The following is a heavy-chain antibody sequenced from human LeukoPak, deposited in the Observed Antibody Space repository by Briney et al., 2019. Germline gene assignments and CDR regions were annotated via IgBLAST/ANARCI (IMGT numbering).Heavy chain of an antibody. J-gene: IGHJ4*02. CDR1: GYTFTSYY. V-gene: IGHV1-46*01. CDR3: ARGRASGYSVYYFDY. Sequence: ASVKVSCKASGYTFTSYYMHWVRQAPGQGLEWMGIINPSGGSTSYAQKFQGGVTMTRDTSTSTVYMELSSLRSEDTAVYYCARGRASGYSVYYFDYWGQGPWSPSPQ. D-gene: IGHD3-22*01. CDR2: INPSGGST.